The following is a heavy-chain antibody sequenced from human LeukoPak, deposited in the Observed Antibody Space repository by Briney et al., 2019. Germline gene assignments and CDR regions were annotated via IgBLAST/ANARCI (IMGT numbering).Heavy chain of an antibody. V-gene: IGHV1-18*01. Sequence: GASVKVSCKASGYTFTSYGIGWVRQAPGQGLEWMGWISAYNGNTNYAQKLQGRVTMTTDTSTSTAYMELSSLRSEDTAVYYCARQAPEYYYDSSGYQDYWGQGTLVTVSS. CDR2: ISAYNGNT. CDR3: ARQAPEYYYDSSGYQDY. J-gene: IGHJ4*02. CDR1: GYTFTSYG. D-gene: IGHD3-22*01.